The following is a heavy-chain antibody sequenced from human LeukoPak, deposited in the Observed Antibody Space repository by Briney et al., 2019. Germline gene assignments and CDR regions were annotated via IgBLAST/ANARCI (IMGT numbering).Heavy chain of an antibody. CDR3: ARDQYYYDSSGYLTFHY. V-gene: IGHV4-4*07. J-gene: IGHJ4*02. CDR2: IHTSGST. Sequence: PSETLSLTCNVSGVSISSYYWSWIRQPAGKGLEWIGRIHTSGSTNYNPSLKSRVTMSVDTSKNQFSLKLSSVTAADTAVYYCARDQYYYDSSGYLTFHYWGQGTLVTVSS. D-gene: IGHD3-22*01. CDR1: GVSISSYY.